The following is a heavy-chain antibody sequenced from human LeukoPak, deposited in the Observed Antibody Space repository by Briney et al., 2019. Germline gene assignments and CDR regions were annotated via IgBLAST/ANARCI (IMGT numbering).Heavy chain of an antibody. CDR1: GFTFSSYS. CDR3: ARDQLNWGIGFCDY. CDR2: ISSSSSYI. J-gene: IGHJ4*02. Sequence: GGSLRLSCAASGFTFSSYSMNWVRQAPGKGLEWVSSISSSSSYIYYADSVKGRFTISRDNAKNSLYLQMNSLRAEDTAVYYCARDQLNWGIGFCDYWGQGTLVTVSS. D-gene: IGHD7-27*01. V-gene: IGHV3-21*01.